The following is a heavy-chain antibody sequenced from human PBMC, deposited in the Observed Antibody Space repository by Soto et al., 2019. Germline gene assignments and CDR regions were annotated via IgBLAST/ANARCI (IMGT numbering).Heavy chain of an antibody. CDR3: AGYGSTTFDS. CDR1: GGSISSHF. CDR2: IYQSGTT. V-gene: IGHV4-59*11. J-gene: IGHJ5*01. D-gene: IGHD3-10*01. Sequence: QVQLQESGPGLVKPSETLSLTCTISGGSISSHFWTWIRQSPGKGLEWIGYIYQSGTTNYNPSLXXXXXXXXXXXXXXXXXXXXXVXXXXXXXYFCAGYGSTTFDSWGQGTLVT.